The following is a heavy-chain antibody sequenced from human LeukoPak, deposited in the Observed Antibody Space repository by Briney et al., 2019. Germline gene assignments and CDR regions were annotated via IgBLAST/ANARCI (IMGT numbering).Heavy chain of an antibody. V-gene: IGHV3-15*01. Sequence: PGGSLRLSCVVSGLVFNDAWMSWVRQAPGKGLEWFGRITNSGATDYAAPVKWRFSISRDDSKSTFYLQMNSLETNDTAMYYCTWMATVRTVDIWGQGTLVTVSS. J-gene: IGHJ4*02. D-gene: IGHD4-17*01. CDR2: ITNSGAT. CDR3: TWMATVRTVDI. CDR1: GLVFNDAW.